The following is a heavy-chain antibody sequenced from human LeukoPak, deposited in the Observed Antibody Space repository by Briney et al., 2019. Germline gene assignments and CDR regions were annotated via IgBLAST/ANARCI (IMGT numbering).Heavy chain of an antibody. D-gene: IGHD4-17*01. V-gene: IGHV4-39*01. CDR2: IYYSGST. CDR1: GGSISNYY. CDR3: ARHPKYGDYDWFDP. Sequence: PSETLSLTCTGSGGSISNYYWGWIRQPPGKGLEWIGSIYYSGSTYYNPSLKSRVTISVDTSKNQFSLKLGSVTAADTAVYYCARHPKYGDYDWFDPWGQGTLVTVSS. J-gene: IGHJ5*02.